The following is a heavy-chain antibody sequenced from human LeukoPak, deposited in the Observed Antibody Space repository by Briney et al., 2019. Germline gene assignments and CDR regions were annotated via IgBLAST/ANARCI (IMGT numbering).Heavy chain of an antibody. CDR1: GGSISSGDYY. CDR2: ICYSGSA. J-gene: IGHJ4*02. V-gene: IGHV4-30-4*08. D-gene: IGHD2-15*01. Sequence: MSSETLSLTCTVSGGSISSGDYYWSWIRQPPGKGLEWIGYICYSGSAHNYPCLKSRVTIPVDTSKNQFSLKLSSVTAADTAGYYCARAGRIAIRAFDYWGQGTLVTVSS. CDR3: ARAGRIAIRAFDY.